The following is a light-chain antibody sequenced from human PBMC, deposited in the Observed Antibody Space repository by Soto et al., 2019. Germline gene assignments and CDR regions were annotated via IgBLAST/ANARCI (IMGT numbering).Light chain of an antibody. J-gene: IGLJ2*01. V-gene: IGLV2-14*01. CDR3: SSYISSSTRV. CDR2: DVN. CDR1: SSDVGGYNY. Sequence: QSALTQPASVSGSPGQSITISCTGTSSDVGGYNYVSWYQQHPGKAPKLLIYDVNNRPSGVSNRFSGSSSGNTASLTISGLQAEDEADYYCSSYISSSTRVFGGGTKLTVL.